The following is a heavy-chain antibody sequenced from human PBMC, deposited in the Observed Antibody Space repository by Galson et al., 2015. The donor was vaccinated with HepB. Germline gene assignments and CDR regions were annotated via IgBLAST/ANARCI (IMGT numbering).Heavy chain of an antibody. D-gene: IGHD2-2*02. CDR2: MKGKTDGGTT. J-gene: IGHJ4*02. V-gene: IGHV3-15*01. CDR3: STDRYTRAYSDY. Sequence: SLRLSCAASGFTFSHAWMNWVRQAPGKGLEWVGHMKGKTDGGTTAYAAPVKGRFIISRDDSKNTLYLQMNSLNTEDTAVYYCSTDRYTRAYSDYLGQGPLVTISS. CDR1: GFTFSHAW.